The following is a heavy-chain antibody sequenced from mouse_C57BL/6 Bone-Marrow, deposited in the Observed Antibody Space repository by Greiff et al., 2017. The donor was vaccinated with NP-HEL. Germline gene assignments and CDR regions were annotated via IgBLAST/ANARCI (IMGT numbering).Heavy chain of an antibody. V-gene: IGHV5-16*01. CDR3: ARDWGYFDY. CDR2: INYDGSST. Sequence: ESEGGLVQPGSSMKLSCTASGFTFSDYYMAWVRQVPEKGLEWVANINYDGSSTYYLDSLKSRFIISRDNAKNILYLQMSSLKSEDTATYYCARDWGYFDYWGQGTTLTVSS. CDR1: GFTFSDYY. J-gene: IGHJ2*01.